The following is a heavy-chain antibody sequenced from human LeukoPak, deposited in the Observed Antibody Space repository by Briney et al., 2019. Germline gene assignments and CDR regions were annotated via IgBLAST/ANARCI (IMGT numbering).Heavy chain of an antibody. J-gene: IGHJ4*02. Sequence: PGGSLRLSCVVSGFTFSSYEMNWVRQAPGMGLEWVSYICIMGSYIYYAESVTGRFTISRDNAKNSLYLQMNSLRAEDTAVYYCARDLYYFGSGSYVPGLPDYWGQGTLVTVSS. CDR1: GFTFSSYE. CDR2: ICIMGSYI. CDR3: ARDLYYFGSGSYVPGLPDY. V-gene: IGHV3-48*03. D-gene: IGHD3-10*01.